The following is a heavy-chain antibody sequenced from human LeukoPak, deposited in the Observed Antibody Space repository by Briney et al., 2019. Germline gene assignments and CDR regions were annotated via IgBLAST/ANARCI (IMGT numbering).Heavy chain of an antibody. D-gene: IGHD5-18*01. CDR3: ARTYSGYSYGMYWYFDL. J-gene: IGHJ2*01. Sequence: PGGSLRLSCAASGFTVSSNSMSWVRQAPGKGLEWVSVIYSGGSTYYADSVKGRFTISRDNSKNTLYLQMNSLRAEDTAVYYCARTYSGYSYGMYWYFDLWGRGTLVTASS. CDR2: IYSGGST. V-gene: IGHV3-53*01. CDR1: GFTVSSNS.